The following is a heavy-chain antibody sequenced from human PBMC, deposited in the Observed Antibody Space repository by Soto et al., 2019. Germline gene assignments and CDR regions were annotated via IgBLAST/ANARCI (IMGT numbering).Heavy chain of an antibody. Sequence: AGGSLRLSCAASGFTFSSYAMSWVRQAPGKGLEWVSAISGSGGSTYYADSVKGRFTISRDNPKNTLYLQMNSLRAEDTAVYYCAKGGYDSYYYYMDVWGKGTTVTVSS. CDR3: AKGGYDSYYYYMDV. D-gene: IGHD5-12*01. CDR2: ISGSGGST. CDR1: GFTFSSYA. V-gene: IGHV3-23*01. J-gene: IGHJ6*03.